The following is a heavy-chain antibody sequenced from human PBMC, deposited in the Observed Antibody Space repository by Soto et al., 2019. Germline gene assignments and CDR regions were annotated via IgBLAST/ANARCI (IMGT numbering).Heavy chain of an antibody. J-gene: IGHJ4*02. CDR2: IKSKTDGGTT. CDR3: TSLYYGH. CDR1: EFTFTYAW. V-gene: IGHV3-15*01. D-gene: IGHD3-16*02. Sequence: EVQLVESGGDLVKPGGSLRLSCAASEFTFTYAWMSWVRQAPGTGLEWVGRIKSKTDGGTTDYAAPVKGRFTISRDESQNTLYLQMNSLKTEDTAVYYCTSLYYGHWGQGTLVTVSS.